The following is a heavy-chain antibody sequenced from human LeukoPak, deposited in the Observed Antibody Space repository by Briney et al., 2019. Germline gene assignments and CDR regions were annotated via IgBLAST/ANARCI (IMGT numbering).Heavy chain of an antibody. Sequence: SVKVSCKASGYTFTGYYMHWVRQAPGQGLEWMGGIIPIFGTANYAQKFQGRVTITADESTSTAYMELSSLRSEDTAVYYCASRDYWGQGTLVTVSS. V-gene: IGHV1-69*13. CDR1: GYTFTGYY. CDR3: ASRDY. CDR2: IIPIFGTA. J-gene: IGHJ4*02.